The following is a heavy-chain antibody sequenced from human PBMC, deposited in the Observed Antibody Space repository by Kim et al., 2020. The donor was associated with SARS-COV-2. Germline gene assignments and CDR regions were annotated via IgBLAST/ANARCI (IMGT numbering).Heavy chain of an antibody. D-gene: IGHD3-10*01. V-gene: IGHV3-11*01. CDR1: GFTFSDYY. J-gene: IGHJ5*02. Sequence: GGSLRLSCAASGFTFSDYYMSWIRQAPGKGLEWVSYISSSGSTIYYADSVKGRFTISRDNAKNSLYLQMNSLRAEDTAVYYCARDSAGVVRGVISPWFDPWGQGTLVTVSS. CDR2: ISSSGSTI. CDR3: ARDSAGVVRGVISPWFDP.